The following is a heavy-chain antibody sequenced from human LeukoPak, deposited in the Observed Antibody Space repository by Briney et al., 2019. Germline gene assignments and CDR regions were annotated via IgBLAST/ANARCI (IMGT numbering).Heavy chain of an antibody. CDR1: GDSISDYY. J-gene: IGHJ4*02. D-gene: IGHD6-13*01. CDR3: AREIGYSFDY. Sequence: SETLSLTCTVSGDSISDYYWSWIRQPPGKGLEWIGYIHNSGRTTNIPSLKSRVTISVDTSKNQFSLKLSSVTAADTAVYYCAREIGYSFDYWGQGTLVTVSS. CDR2: IHNSGRT. V-gene: IGHV4-59*01.